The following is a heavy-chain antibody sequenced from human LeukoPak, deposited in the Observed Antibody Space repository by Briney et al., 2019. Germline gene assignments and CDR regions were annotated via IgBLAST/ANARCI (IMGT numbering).Heavy chain of an antibody. CDR1: GYSFTSYW. D-gene: IGHD4-17*01. J-gene: IGHJ5*02. Sequence: GESLKISCKGSGYSFTSYWIGWVRQMPGKGLEWMGIIYPGDSDTRYSPSFQGQVTISADKSISTAYLQRSSLKASDTAMYYCARLGDYGDYASGFDPWGQGTLVTVSS. CDR3: ARLGDYGDYASGFDP. CDR2: IYPGDSDT. V-gene: IGHV5-51*01.